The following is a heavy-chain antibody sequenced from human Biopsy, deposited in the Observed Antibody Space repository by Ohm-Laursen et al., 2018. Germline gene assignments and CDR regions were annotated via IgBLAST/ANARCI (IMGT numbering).Heavy chain of an antibody. V-gene: IGHV3-33*06. D-gene: IGHD3-16*01. Sequence: SLRLSCAASGFSFSDYGMHWVRQAPGRGLEWVAVIWYDGTNKYYAESVEGRFTISRDNSKNMVYLQMDSLTVEDTAVYYCAKVHDSGYYYYSMDVWGQGTTVTVSS. CDR1: GFSFSDYG. CDR2: IWYDGTNK. CDR3: AKVHDSGYYYYSMDV. J-gene: IGHJ6*02.